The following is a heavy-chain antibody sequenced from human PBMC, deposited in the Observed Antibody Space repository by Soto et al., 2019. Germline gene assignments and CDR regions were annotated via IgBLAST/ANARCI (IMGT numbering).Heavy chain of an antibody. CDR3: ARDDDNEANAIDV. CDR2: IWHDGRKQ. Sequence: QVQLPESGGGVVQPGRSLRLSCVASGFTFSRYGMHWIRQAPGKGLEWVAVIWHDGRKQVYDDSVKGRFTISRDNSKNTLYLEMDSLRDEDTSVYYCARDDDNEANAIDVWGQGTLVTVSS. CDR1: GFTFSRYG. J-gene: IGHJ4*02. V-gene: IGHV3-33*01. D-gene: IGHD1-1*01.